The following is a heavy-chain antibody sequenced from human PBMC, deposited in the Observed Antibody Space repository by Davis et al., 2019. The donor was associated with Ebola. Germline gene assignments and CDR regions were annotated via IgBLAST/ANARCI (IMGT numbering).Heavy chain of an antibody. D-gene: IGHD4-11*01. J-gene: IGHJ6*02. CDR3: ARETYSNYADCGMDV. V-gene: IGHV1-18*01. Sequence: ASVKVSCKASGYTFTSYGISWVRQAPGQGLEWMGWISAYNGNTNYAQKLQGRVTMTTDTSTSTAYMELRSLRSDDTAVYYCARETYSNYADCGMDVWGQGTTVTVSS. CDR1: GYTFTSYG. CDR2: ISAYNGNT.